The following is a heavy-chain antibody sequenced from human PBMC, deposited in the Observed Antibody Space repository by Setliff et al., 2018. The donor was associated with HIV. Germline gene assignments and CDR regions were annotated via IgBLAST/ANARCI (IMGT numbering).Heavy chain of an antibody. CDR1: GGSFSAYY. CDR3: ARRERYCSGTTCYRYFQH. V-gene: IGHV4-34*01. Sequence: TSETLSLTCAVFGGSFSAYYWNWIRQTPGKGLEWIGEINHSGTTNYNPSLNSRVTISVDTSKKRFSLTLRSATAADTALYFCARRERYCSGTTCYRYFQHWGQGTLVTSPQ. CDR2: INHSGTT. J-gene: IGHJ1*01. D-gene: IGHD2-2*01.